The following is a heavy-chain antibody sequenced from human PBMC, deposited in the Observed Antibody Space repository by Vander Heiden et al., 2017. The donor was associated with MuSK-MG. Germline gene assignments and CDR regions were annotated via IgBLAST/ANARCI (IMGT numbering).Heavy chain of an antibody. Sequence: QVQLVQSGAEVKKPGSSVKVSCKASGGTFSSYALSWVRQAPGQGLEWMGGIIPIFGTANYAQKFQGRVTITEDESTSTAYMELSSLRSEDTAVYYCARRAYCGGDCSAYYYYYYMDVWGKGTTVTVSS. V-gene: IGHV1-69*01. D-gene: IGHD2-21*01. CDR2: IIPIFGTA. CDR1: GGTFSSYA. J-gene: IGHJ6*03. CDR3: ARRAYCGGDCSAYYYYYYMDV.